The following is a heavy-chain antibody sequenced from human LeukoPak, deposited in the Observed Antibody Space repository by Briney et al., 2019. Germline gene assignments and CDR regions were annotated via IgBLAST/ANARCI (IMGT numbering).Heavy chain of an antibody. J-gene: IGHJ5*02. CDR1: GFTFSSYS. D-gene: IGHD3-10*01. Sequence: GGSLRLSCAASGFTFSSYSMNWVRQAPGKGLEWVSSISSSSSYIYYVDSVKGRFTISRDNAKNSLYLQVNSLRAEDTAVYYCARDRFGELLGWFDPWGQGTLVTVSS. CDR3: ARDRFGELLGWFDP. CDR2: ISSSSSYI. V-gene: IGHV3-21*01.